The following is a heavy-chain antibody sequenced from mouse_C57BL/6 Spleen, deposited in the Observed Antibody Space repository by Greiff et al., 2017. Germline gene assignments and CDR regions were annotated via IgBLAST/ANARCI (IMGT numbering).Heavy chain of an antibody. D-gene: IGHD2-4*01. CDR3: ARGGYYDYDGGFAY. V-gene: IGHV1-69*01. CDR2: IDPSDSYT. Sequence: QVPVKQPGAALVMPGASVKLSCKASGYTFTSYWMHWVKQRPGQSLEWIGEIDPSDSYTNYNQKFKGKYTLTVDKSSSTAYMQLSSLTSEDSAVYYCARGGYYDYDGGFAYWGQGTLVTVSA. CDR1: GYTFTSYW. J-gene: IGHJ3*01.